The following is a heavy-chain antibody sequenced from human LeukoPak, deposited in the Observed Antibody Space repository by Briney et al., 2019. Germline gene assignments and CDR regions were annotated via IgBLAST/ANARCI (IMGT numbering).Heavy chain of an antibody. CDR1: GGTFSSYA. D-gene: IGHD6-13*01. CDR3: ARDIDGYSSSWYSDY. J-gene: IGHJ4*02. CDR2: IIPILGIA. Sequence: SVKVSCKASGGTFSSYAISWVRQAPGQGLEWMGRIIPILGIANYAQKFQGRVTITADKSTSTAYMELSSLRSEGTAVYYCARDIDGYSSSWYSDYWGQGTLVTVSS. V-gene: IGHV1-69*04.